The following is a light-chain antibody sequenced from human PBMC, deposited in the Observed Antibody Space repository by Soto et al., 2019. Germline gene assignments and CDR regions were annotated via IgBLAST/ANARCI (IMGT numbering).Light chain of an antibody. CDR2: GAS. V-gene: IGKV3-15*01. CDR3: QQYGRSPT. Sequence: EIVMTQSPATLSVSPGERATLSCRASQSVNTNLAWYQQKPGQAPRLLIYGASTRATGIPVKFSGSGSGTEFTLTISSLQSEDFAIYYCQQYGRSPTFGQGTRLEMK. J-gene: IGKJ5*01. CDR1: QSVNTN.